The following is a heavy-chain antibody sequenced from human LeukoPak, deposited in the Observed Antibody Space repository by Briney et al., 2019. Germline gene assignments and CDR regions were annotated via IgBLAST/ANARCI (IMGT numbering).Heavy chain of an antibody. J-gene: IGHJ3*02. CDR1: GFTFSGSA. V-gene: IGHV3-73*01. CDR2: IRSKANSYAT. D-gene: IGHD2-2*01. CDR3: TKIVVVPAAGNAFDI. Sequence: GGSLKLSCAASGFTFSGSAMHWVRQASGKGLEWVGRIRSKANSYATAYAASVKGRFTISRDDSKNTAHLQMNSLKTEDTAVYYCTKIVVVPAAGNAFDIWCQGTMVTVSS.